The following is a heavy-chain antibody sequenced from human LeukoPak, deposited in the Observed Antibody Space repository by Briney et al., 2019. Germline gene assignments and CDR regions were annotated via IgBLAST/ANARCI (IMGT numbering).Heavy chain of an antibody. V-gene: IGHV4-59*02. J-gene: IGHJ5*02. Sequence: SETLSLTCTVSGGSVSSYYWSWIRQPPGKGLEWIGYIYYSGSTNYNPSLKSRVTISVDTSKNQFSLKLSSVTAADTAVYYCARVYYDFWSGYYTTYNWFDPWGQGTLVTVSS. CDR2: IYYSGST. D-gene: IGHD3-3*01. CDR3: ARVYYDFWSGYYTTYNWFDP. CDR1: GGSVSSYY.